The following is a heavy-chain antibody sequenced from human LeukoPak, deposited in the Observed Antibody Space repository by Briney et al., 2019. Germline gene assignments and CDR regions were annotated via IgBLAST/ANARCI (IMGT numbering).Heavy chain of an antibody. Sequence: GGSLRLSCAASRFTFNTYAVTWVRQAPGKGLEWVSAISGNGDITYYADSVKGRFTISRDNAKNSLYLQMNSLRAEDTAVYYCARDNGGATPHFDYWGQGTLATVSS. V-gene: IGHV3-23*01. J-gene: IGHJ4*02. CDR1: RFTFNTYA. CDR2: ISGNGDIT. CDR3: ARDNGGATPHFDY. D-gene: IGHD1-26*01.